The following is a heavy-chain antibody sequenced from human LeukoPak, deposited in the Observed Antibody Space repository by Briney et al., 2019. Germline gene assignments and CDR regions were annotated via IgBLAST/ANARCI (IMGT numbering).Heavy chain of an antibody. CDR3: ARVNYYGPYYYYMDV. D-gene: IGHD3-10*01. CDR1: GGSISNYY. J-gene: IGHJ6*03. CDR2: IYSSGST. V-gene: IGHV4-4*07. Sequence: PSETLSLTCTVSGGSISNYYWSWIRQPAGKGLEWIGRIYSSGSTIYNPSLKSRVTISVDTSKNQFSLKLSSMTAADTAVYYCARVNYYGPYYYYMDVWGKGTTVTVSS.